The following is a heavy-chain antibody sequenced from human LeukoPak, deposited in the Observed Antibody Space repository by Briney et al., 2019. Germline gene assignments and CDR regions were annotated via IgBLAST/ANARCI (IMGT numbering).Heavy chain of an antibody. J-gene: IGHJ3*02. CDR3: AKDRWAARIIIDAFDM. Sequence: GGSLRLSCAASGFTFRSYTMCWVRQAPGKGLEWVSSIIGDGGSTYAAVSVKGRFTIARDNSKNTLLLQMNSLKVEDTAVYYCAKDRWAARIIIDAFDMWGQGTMVTVSS. CDR1: GFTFRSYT. D-gene: IGHD6-6*01. V-gene: IGHV3-23*01. CDR2: IIGDGGST.